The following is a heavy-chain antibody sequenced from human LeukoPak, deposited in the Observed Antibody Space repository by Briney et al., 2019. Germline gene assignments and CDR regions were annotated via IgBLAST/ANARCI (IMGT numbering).Heavy chain of an antibody. Sequence: ASVKVSCKASGYTFTNYGISWVRQAPGQGLEWMGWISAYNGNTNYAQKLQGRVTMTTDTSTSTAYMELRSLTSDDTAVYYCARVGAYCASTSCLDYWGQGTLVTVSS. V-gene: IGHV1-18*01. CDR3: ARVGAYCASTSCLDY. J-gene: IGHJ4*02. CDR2: ISAYNGNT. CDR1: GYTFTNYG. D-gene: IGHD2-2*01.